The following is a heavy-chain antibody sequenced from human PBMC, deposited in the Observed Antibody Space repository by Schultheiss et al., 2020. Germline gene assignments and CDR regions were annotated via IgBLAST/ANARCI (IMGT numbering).Heavy chain of an antibody. CDR1: GFTFSSYS. J-gene: IGHJ4*02. CDR3: ASSVHRYCSGGSCYSSDY. D-gene: IGHD2-15*01. CDR2: ISSSSSTI. V-gene: IGHV3-48*01. Sequence: GESLKISCAASGFTFSSYSMNWVRQAPGKGLEWVSYISSSSSTIYYADSVKGRFTISRDNAKNSLYLQMNSLRAEDTAVYYCASSVHRYCSGGSCYSSDYWGQGTLVTVSS.